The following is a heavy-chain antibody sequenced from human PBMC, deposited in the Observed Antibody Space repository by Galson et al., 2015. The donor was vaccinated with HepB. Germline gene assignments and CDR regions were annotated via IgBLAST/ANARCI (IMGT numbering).Heavy chain of an antibody. CDR2: IYAGGST. D-gene: IGHD3-9*01. V-gene: IGHV3-66*01. Sequence: SLRLSCAASGFTVNTNYMIWVRQAPGKALEWVSFIYAGGSTYYADSVTGRFTISRDDSKNTLYLQMNTLRVEDTAVYYCARPRGDGIYAFDLWGQGTMVTVSS. J-gene: IGHJ3*01. CDR3: ARPRGDGIYAFDL. CDR1: GFTVNTNY.